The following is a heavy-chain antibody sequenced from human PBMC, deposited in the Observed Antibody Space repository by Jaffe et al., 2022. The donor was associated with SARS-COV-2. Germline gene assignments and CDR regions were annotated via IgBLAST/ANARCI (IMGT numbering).Heavy chain of an antibody. Sequence: QLVESGGGLVQPGGSLRLSCAASGFTFNSYGMTWVRQAPGKGLAWVSGISGSGDKTFYADSVKGRFTISRDNSKNTLYLQMNSLRAEDTAIYYCAKGRIAIELGGQGTLVTVSS. V-gene: IGHV3-23*04. CDR2: ISGSGDKT. CDR3: AKGRIAIEL. CDR1: GFTFNSYG. J-gene: IGHJ4*02. D-gene: IGHD6-13*01.